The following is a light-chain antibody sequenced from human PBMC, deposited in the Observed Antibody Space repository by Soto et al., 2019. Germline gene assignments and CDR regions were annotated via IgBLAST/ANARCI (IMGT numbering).Light chain of an antibody. J-gene: IGLJ2*01. CDR3: AAWDDSLNGL. V-gene: IGLV1-44*01. CDR2: GNN. Sequence: QPVLIQPPSASGTPGQRVTISCSGGSSNIGSNAVLWYQQLPGTAPKLLIYGNNQRPSGVPDRFSGSKSGTSASLAISGLQSEDEADYYCAAWDDSLNGLFGGGTKLTVL. CDR1: SSNIGSNA.